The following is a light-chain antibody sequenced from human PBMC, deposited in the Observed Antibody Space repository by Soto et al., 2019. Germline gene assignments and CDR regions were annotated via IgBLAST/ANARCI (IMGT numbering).Light chain of an antibody. Sequence: EVAITDFPSTLPFSPGEGATLSFRASQSVGSYLAWYQQKPGQAPRLLIYDASNRASGIPPRFSGSGSGTDFSLTHTDLEPEDFAVDYGQLRSTFGQGTKLDIK. CDR1: QSVGSY. V-gene: IGKV3-11*01. J-gene: IGKJ1*01. CDR2: DAS. CDR3: QLRST.